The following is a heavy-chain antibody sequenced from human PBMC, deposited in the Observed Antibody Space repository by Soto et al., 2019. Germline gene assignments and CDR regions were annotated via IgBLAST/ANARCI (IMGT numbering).Heavy chain of an antibody. D-gene: IGHD3-22*01. J-gene: IGHJ4*02. CDR2: IYHSGST. V-gene: IGHV4-30-2*01. CDR3: ARDMDSSGYFLGY. Sequence: PSETLSLTCAVSGGSISSGGYSWSWIRQPPGKGLEWIGYIYHSGSTYYNPSLKSRVTISVDTSKNQFSLKLNSVTAADTAKYYCARDMDSSGYFLGYWGQGTLVTVSS. CDR1: GGSISSGGYS.